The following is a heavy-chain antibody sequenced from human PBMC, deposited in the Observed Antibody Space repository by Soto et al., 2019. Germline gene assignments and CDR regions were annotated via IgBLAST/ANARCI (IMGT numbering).Heavy chain of an antibody. CDR2: FYYGGSP. V-gene: IGHV4-39*01. CDR1: GDSIRSSSHY. Sequence: QVQLQESGPGLVKPSETLSLTCTVSGDSIRSSSHYWAWNRQPPGKGLEWIAGFYYGGSPYYNSSLKSRLTMSVDTSKNQFSLNLNSVTAADTAVYYCYIDGYWGQGTLVTVSS. J-gene: IGHJ4*02. CDR3: YIDGY. D-gene: IGHD2-2*02.